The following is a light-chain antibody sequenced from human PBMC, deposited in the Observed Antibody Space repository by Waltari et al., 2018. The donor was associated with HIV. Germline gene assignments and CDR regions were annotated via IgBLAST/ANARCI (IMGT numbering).Light chain of an antibody. V-gene: IGKV1-5*03. CDR2: KAF. CDR1: QTISSW. Sequence: DIQMTQSPSTLSASVGDQVTITCRASQTISSWLAWYQQKPGKAPKLLIYKAFSLENGVPSRFSGSGSGTEFTLTISSLQPDDFATYYCQQYNSYWTFGQGTEVEV. CDR3: QQYNSYWT. J-gene: IGKJ1*01.